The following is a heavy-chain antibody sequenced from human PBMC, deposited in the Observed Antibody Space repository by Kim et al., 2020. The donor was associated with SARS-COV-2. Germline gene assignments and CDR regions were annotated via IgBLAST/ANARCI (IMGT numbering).Heavy chain of an antibody. D-gene: IGHD2-2*01. CDR2: ISYDGSNK. J-gene: IGHJ4*02. V-gene: IGHV3-30*04. CDR1: GFTFSSYA. Sequence: GGSLRLSCAASGFTFSSYAMDWVRQAPGKGLEWVAFISYDGSNKYYADSVKGRFTISRDNSKNTLYLQMNSLRAEDTAVYYCAREGSSTGYYFDYWGQGTLVTVSS. CDR3: AREGSSTGYYFDY.